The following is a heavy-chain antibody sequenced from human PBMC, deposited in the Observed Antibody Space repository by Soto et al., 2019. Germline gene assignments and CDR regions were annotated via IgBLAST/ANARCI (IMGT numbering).Heavy chain of an antibody. CDR2: ISGSGGST. Sequence: VGSLRLSCAASGFTFSSYAMSWVRQAPGKGLEWVSAISGSGGSTYYADSVKGRFTISRDNSKNTLYLQMNSLRAEDTAVYYCAKDGGGYYDKYGMDVWGQGTTVTVS. CDR1: GFTFSSYA. CDR3: AKDGGGYYDKYGMDV. V-gene: IGHV3-23*01. J-gene: IGHJ6*02.